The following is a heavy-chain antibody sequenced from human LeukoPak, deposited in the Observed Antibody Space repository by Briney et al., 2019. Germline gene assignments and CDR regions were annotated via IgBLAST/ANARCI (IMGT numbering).Heavy chain of an antibody. V-gene: IGHV3-7*01. CDR1: GFTFSTYW. J-gene: IGHJ4*02. D-gene: IGHD6-13*01. CDR2: IKQDGSDK. Sequence: GGSLRLSCAASGFTFSTYWMSWVRQAPGKGLEWVANIKQDGSDKFYVDSVKGRFTISRDNSKNTLYLQMNSLRAEDTAVYYCAKAISSSWYRGIDYWGQGTLVTVSS. CDR3: AKAISSSWYRGIDY.